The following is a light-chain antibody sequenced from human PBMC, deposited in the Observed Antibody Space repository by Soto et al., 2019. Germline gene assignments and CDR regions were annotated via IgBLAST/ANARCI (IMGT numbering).Light chain of an antibody. J-gene: IGLJ1*01. CDR2: EVT. CDR1: SSDVGTYDD. Sequence: QSVLTQPASVSASPGQSITISCTGTSSDVGTYDDVSWYRQHPGKAPRLLIYEVTNRPSGVSNRFSGSKSGDTASLTISGLQAEGEGDYYCSSYTIGSTYVFGSGTKGTVL. V-gene: IGLV2-14*01. CDR3: SSYTIGSTYV.